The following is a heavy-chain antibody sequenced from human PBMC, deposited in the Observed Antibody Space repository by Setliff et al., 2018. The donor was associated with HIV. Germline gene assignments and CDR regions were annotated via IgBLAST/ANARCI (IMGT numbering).Heavy chain of an antibody. V-gene: IGHV1-69*05. CDR1: GGTFSSYA. D-gene: IGHD6-13*01. CDR3: ASTGYSSSWYNRGTDWYYYYGMDV. J-gene: IGHJ6*02. Sequence: SVKVSCKASGGTFSSYAISWVRQAPGQGLEWMGGIIPIFGTANYAQKFQGRVTITTDESTSTAYMELSSLRSEDTAVYYCASTGYSSSWYNRGTDWYYYYGMDVWGQGTTVTVSS. CDR2: IIPIFGTA.